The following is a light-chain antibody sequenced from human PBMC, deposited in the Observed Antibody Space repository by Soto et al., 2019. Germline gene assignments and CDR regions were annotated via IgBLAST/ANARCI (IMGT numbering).Light chain of an antibody. CDR2: RNN. J-gene: IGLJ2*01. Sequence: QSVLTQPPSASGTPGQRVTISCSGSSSNIGSNYVYWYQQLPGTAPKLLIYRNNQRPSGVPDRFSGSKSGTSASLAISGLWSEDEADYYCAAWDDSLSGRVVFGGGTKLTVL. CDR3: AAWDDSLSGRVV. V-gene: IGLV1-47*03. CDR1: SSNIGSNY.